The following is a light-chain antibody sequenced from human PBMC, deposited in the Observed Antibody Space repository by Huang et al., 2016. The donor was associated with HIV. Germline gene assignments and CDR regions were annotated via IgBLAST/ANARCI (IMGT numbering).Light chain of an antibody. CDR3: QQFKNYPLT. V-gene: IGKV1D-13*01. Sequence: AIQLTQSPSFLSASVGDRVTITCRASQDITDALAWYQQKPGKPPKVLIYAASSLESGVPSRFSGSGSGADFTLTISSLQPEDFATYYCQQFKNYPLTFGGGTKVEVK. CDR1: QDITDA. CDR2: AAS. J-gene: IGKJ4*01.